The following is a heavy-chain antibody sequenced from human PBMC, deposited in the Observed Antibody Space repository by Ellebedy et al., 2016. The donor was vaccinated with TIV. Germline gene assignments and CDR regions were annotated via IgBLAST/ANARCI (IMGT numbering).Heavy chain of an antibody. Sequence: SVKVSCXASGGTFSSYAISWVRQAPGQGLEWMGGIIPIFGTANYAQKFQGRVTITADESTSTAYMELSSLRSEDTAVYYCARAPLPRYYYDSSGYYRYYFDYWGQGTLVTVSS. CDR2: IIPIFGTA. J-gene: IGHJ4*02. CDR3: ARAPLPRYYYDSSGYYRYYFDY. CDR1: GGTFSSYA. V-gene: IGHV1-69*13. D-gene: IGHD3-22*01.